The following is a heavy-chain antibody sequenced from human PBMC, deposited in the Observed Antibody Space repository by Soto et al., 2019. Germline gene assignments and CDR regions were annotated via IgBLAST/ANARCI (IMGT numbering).Heavy chain of an antibody. Sequence: QLQLQESGPGLVKPSETLSLTCTVSGGSISSSSYYWGWIRQPPGKGLEWIGSIYYSGSTYYNPSLKSRVTISVDTSKNQCSLKLSSVTAADTAVYYCARHVDYYDSSGYYRNYFDYWGQGTLVTVSS. J-gene: IGHJ4*02. CDR2: IYYSGST. CDR3: ARHVDYYDSSGYYRNYFDY. CDR1: GGSISSSSYY. V-gene: IGHV4-39*01. D-gene: IGHD3-22*01.